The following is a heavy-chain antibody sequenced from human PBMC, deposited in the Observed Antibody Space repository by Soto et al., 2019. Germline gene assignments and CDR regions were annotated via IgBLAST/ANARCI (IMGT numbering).Heavy chain of an antibody. Sequence: QITLKESGPTLVKPTQTLTLTCTFSGFSLSTSGVGVGWIRQPPGKALEWLALIYWDDDKRYSPSLKSRLTITKDSTKNQLVPSFTHMDTVHLATYYCAHRSHDYADHGCFDPWGQGTLVTVSS. CDR3: AHRSHDYADHGCFDP. D-gene: IGHD4-17*01. J-gene: IGHJ5*02. CDR1: GFSLSTSGVG. CDR2: IYWDDDK. V-gene: IGHV2-5*02.